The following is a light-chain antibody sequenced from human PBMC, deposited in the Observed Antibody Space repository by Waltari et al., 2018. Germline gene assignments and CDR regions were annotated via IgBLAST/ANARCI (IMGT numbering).Light chain of an antibody. Sequence: QSVLTQPPSVSGAPGQWVTISCTGSSSNIGAGYDVHRYQQLPGTAPELLIYGNVQRPEGVPDRFAGSRSGASPPLAINGLLAEDEGDEYCQSYDRSLSGWVFGGGTKLTVL. CDR3: QSYDRSLSGWV. CDR1: SSNIGAGYD. V-gene: IGLV1-40*01. J-gene: IGLJ3*02. CDR2: GNV.